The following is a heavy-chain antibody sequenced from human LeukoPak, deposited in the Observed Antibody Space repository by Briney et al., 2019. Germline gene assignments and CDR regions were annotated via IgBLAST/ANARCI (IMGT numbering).Heavy chain of an antibody. D-gene: IGHD1-26*01. CDR2: IYHSGST. J-gene: IGHJ4*02. CDR3: ARGGKTGLNYFDY. Sequence: SETLSLTCAVSGGSISSSNWWSWVRQPPGKGLEWIGEIYHSGSTNYNPSLKSRVTISVDKSKNQFSLKLSSVTAADTAVYYCARGGKTGLNYFDYWGQGTLVTVSS. CDR1: GGSISSSNW. V-gene: IGHV4-4*02.